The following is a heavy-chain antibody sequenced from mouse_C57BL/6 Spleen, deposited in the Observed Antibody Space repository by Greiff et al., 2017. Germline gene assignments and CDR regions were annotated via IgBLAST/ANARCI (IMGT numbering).Heavy chain of an antibody. CDR2: ISYDGSN. D-gene: IGHD2-5*01. CDR3: ARGVVTDWYFDV. J-gene: IGHJ1*03. V-gene: IGHV3-6*01. Sequence: EVKVEESGPGLVKPSQSLSLTCSVTGYSITSGYYWNWLRQFPGNKLEWMGYISYDGSNNYNPSLKNRISITRDTSKNQFFLKLNSVTTEDTATYYCARGVVTDWYFDVWGTGTTVTVSS. CDR1: GYSITSGYY.